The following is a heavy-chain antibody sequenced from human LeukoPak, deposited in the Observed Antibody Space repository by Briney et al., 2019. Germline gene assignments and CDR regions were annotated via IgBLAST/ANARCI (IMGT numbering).Heavy chain of an antibody. Sequence: GASVKVSCKASGYTFTGYYMHWVRQAPGQGLEWMGWINPNSGGTNYAQKFQGRVTMTRDTSISTAYMELSRLRSDDTAVYYCARKIPIYYYDSSGYPGDWGQGTLVTVSS. V-gene: IGHV1-2*02. CDR3: ARKIPIYYYDSSGYPGD. CDR2: INPNSGGT. J-gene: IGHJ4*02. CDR1: GYTFTGYY. D-gene: IGHD3-22*01.